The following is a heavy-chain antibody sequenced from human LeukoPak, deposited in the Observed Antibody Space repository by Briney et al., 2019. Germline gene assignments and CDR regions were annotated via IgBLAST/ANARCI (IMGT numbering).Heavy chain of an antibody. D-gene: IGHD2-2*01. CDR2: IKQDGSEK. V-gene: IGHV3-7*03. CDR3: ARAYCSSTSCYRLYYYYGMDV. CDR1: GFTFSSYW. J-gene: IGHJ6*04. Sequence: GGSLRLSCAASGFTFSSYWMSWVRQAPGKGLEWVANIKQDGSEKYHVDSVKGRFTISRDNAKNSLYLQMNSLRAEDTAVYYCARAYCSSTSCYRLYYYYGMDVWGKGTTVTVSS.